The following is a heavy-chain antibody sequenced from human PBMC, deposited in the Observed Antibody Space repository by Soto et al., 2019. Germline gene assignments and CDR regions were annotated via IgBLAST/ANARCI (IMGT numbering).Heavy chain of an antibody. CDR3: ARQLVPAASYYYYYGTDV. CDR1: GYSFTSYW. CDR2: IYPGDSDT. D-gene: IGHD2-2*01. Sequence: PGESLKISCKGSGYSFTSYWIGWVRQMPGKGLEWMGIIYPGDSDTRYSPSFQGQVTISADKSISTAYLQWSSLKASDTAMYYCARQLVPAASYYYYYGTDVWGQGTTVTVSS. J-gene: IGHJ6*02. V-gene: IGHV5-51*01.